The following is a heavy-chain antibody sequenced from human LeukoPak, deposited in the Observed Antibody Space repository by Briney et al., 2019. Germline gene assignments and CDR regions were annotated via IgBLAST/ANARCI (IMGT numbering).Heavy chain of an antibody. CDR3: ARERATVTTELDC. CDR1: GGSISGYY. CDR2: VFTSGST. J-gene: IGHJ4*02. D-gene: IGHD4-17*01. Sequence: SETLSLTCTVSGGSISGYYWSWIRQPAGKGLEWIGRVFTSGSTNYNPPLKSRVTISIDKSKNEFYLNLNSVTATDTALYYCARERATVTTELDCWGQGILVTVSS. V-gene: IGHV4-4*07.